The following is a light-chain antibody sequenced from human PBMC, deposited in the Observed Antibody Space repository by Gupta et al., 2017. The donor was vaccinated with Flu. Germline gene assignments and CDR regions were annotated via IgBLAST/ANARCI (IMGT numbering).Light chain of an antibody. CDR3: ATWDDSVSGPWV. CDR2: RNN. J-gene: IGLJ3*02. CDR1: IGSNF. Sequence: IGSNFVYWYQQLPGTAPKLLIYRNNKRLSGVPDRFSGSKSGTTASLAISGLRSEDEAEYHCATWDDSVSGPWVFGGGTKLTVL. V-gene: IGLV1-47*01.